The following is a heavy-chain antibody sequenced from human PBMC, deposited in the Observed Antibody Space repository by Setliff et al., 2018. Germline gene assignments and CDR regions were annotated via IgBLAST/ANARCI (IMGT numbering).Heavy chain of an antibody. J-gene: IGHJ6*02. Sequence: SETLSLTCAVSGGSFSGYYWSWIRQRPGKGLEWIGEIHHSGGTSYNPSLKSRVTMSVDSSKKQLSLKLTTVTAADTAVYYCVREGRNYYNGIDVWGQGTTVTVSS. V-gene: IGHV4-34*01. D-gene: IGHD3-10*01. CDR3: VREGRNYYNGIDV. CDR1: GGSFSGYY. CDR2: IHHSGGT.